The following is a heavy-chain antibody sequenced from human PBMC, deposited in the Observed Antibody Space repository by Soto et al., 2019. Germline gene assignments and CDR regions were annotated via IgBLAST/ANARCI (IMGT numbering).Heavy chain of an antibody. CDR2: ISGSGGST. D-gene: IGHD4-4*01. CDR1: GFTFSSYA. Sequence: GGSLRLSCAASGFTFSSYAMSWVRQAPGKGLEWVSAISGSGGSTYYADSVKGRFTISRDNSKNTLYLQMNSLRAEDTAVYYCAKVPLGRSVTTTYGMDVWGQGTTVTVSS. V-gene: IGHV3-23*01. J-gene: IGHJ6*02. CDR3: AKVPLGRSVTTTYGMDV.